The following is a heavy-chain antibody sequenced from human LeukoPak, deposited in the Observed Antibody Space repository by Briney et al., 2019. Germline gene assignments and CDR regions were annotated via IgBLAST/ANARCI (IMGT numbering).Heavy chain of an antibody. Sequence: SETLSLTCTASGGSLNNYYWSWIRQPPGKALEWIGYIYYSGTTTNYNPSLKSRVTISVDTSKNQFSLKLNSVTAADTALYYCARVDDWNALEYWGQGTLVTVSS. CDR2: IYYSGTTT. CDR3: ARVDDWNALEY. J-gene: IGHJ4*02. V-gene: IGHV4-59*01. CDR1: GGSLNNYY. D-gene: IGHD1-1*01.